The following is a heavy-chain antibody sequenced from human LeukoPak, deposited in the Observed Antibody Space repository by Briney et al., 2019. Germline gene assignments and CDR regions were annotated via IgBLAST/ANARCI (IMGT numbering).Heavy chain of an antibody. D-gene: IGHD4-11*01. CDR3: AREIMTTVTRSVVWFDP. Sequence: SVKLSCKASGGTFSSYAISWVRQAPGQGLEWMGGIIPIFGTANYAQKFQGRVTITADESTSTAYMELSSLRSEDTDVYYCAREIMTTVTRSVVWFDPWGQGTLVTVSS. J-gene: IGHJ5*02. V-gene: IGHV1-69*13. CDR2: IIPIFGTA. CDR1: GGTFSSYA.